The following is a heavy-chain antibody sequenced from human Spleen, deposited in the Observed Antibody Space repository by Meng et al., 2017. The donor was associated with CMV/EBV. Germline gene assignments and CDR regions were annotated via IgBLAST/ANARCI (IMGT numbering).Heavy chain of an antibody. Sequence: GGSLRLSCAASGLTVSSYSMTWVRQAPQKGLEWVSVIHSGGTTYYADSVKGRFTISRDNSKNTLYLQMNSLRAEDTAVYLCARDHPTIAGPYWGQGTLVTVSS. CDR2: IHSGGTT. J-gene: IGHJ4*02. V-gene: IGHV3-66*02. CDR1: GLTVSSYS. CDR3: ARDHPTIAGPY. D-gene: IGHD6-13*01.